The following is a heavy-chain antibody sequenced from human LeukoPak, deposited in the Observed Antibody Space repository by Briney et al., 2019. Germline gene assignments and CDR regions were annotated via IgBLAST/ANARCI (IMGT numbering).Heavy chain of an antibody. Sequence: SGGSLRLSCAASGFTFSSYSMNWVRQAPGKGLEWVSFISSSNNYIYYADSVKGRFTISRDNAKNSLYLQMNSLRAEDTAVYYCARSFPYSSSAVDYWGQGTLVTVSS. D-gene: IGHD6-6*01. CDR3: ARSFPYSSSAVDY. CDR1: GFTFSSYS. V-gene: IGHV3-21*01. J-gene: IGHJ4*02. CDR2: ISSSNNYI.